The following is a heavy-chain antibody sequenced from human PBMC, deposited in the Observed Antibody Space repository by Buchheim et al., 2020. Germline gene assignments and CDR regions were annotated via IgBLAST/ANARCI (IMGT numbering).Heavy chain of an antibody. CDR2: IHPGDGTT. J-gene: IGHJ4*02. CDR1: GDTFTFTHYY. Sequence: QVLLVQSGTEVMKPGASLKLSCKASGDTFTFTHYYMHWVRQAPGQGLEWVVVIHPGDGTTGYAQKFQGSVTITRYTSTTTIYMELSSRTSEDTAVYYCARDKEAFDYWGQGTL. V-gene: IGHV1-46*01. CDR3: ARDKEAFDY.